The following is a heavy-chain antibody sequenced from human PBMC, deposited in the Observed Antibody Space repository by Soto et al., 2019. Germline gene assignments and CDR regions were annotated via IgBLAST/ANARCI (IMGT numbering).Heavy chain of an antibody. CDR2: ISYDGSNK. CDR1: GFTFSSYA. Sequence: QVQLVESGGGMVQPGRSLRLSCAASGFTFSSYAMHWVRQAPGKGLEWVAVISYDGSNKYYADSVKGRFTISRDNSKNTLYLQMNSLRAEDTAAYYCARDGGSSNTYYYYYYGMDVWGQGTTVTVSS. V-gene: IGHV3-30-3*01. J-gene: IGHJ6*02. CDR3: ARDGGSSNTYYYYYYGMDV. D-gene: IGHD6-6*01.